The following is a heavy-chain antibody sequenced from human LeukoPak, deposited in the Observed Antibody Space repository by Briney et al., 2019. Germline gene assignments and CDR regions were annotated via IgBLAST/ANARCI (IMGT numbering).Heavy chain of an antibody. CDR2: ISSSGSYI. CDR1: GFTFSIYS. J-gene: IGHJ3*02. CDR3: AKDLHEQWLVSADAFDI. V-gene: IGHV3-21*04. Sequence: GGSLRLSCAASGFTFSIYSMDWVRQAPGKGLEWVSSISSSGSYIYYADSLKGRFTISRDNSKNTLYLQMNSLRAEDTALYYCAKDLHEQWLVSADAFDIWGLGTMVTVSS. D-gene: IGHD6-19*01.